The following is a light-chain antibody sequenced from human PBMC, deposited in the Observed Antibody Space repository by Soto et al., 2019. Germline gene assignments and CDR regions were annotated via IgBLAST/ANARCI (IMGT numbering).Light chain of an antibody. CDR1: QSITSSY. J-gene: IGKJ4*02. Sequence: EIVLTQSPGTLSLSPGERATLSCRTSQSITSSYLAWYQQKPGQAPRLLIYGASSRATGIQDRFSGRGSGTDFTLTIGRLVHEDFAVYYCRRYASAPPVTFGGGTKAEIK. V-gene: IGKV3-20*01. CDR2: GAS. CDR3: RRYASAPPVT.